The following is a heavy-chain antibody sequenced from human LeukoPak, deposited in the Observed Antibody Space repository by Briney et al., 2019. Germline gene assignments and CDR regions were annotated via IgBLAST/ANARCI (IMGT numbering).Heavy chain of an antibody. CDR3: ARGLRAAAGSGVYYFDN. Sequence: GESLKISCKVSGYSFTSYWIGWVRQMPGKGLEWMAIMYPRDSDISYSPSFQGQVTISADKSISIAYLQWDSPKASDTAMYYCARGLRAAAGSGVYYFDNWGQGTLVSVSS. J-gene: IGHJ4*02. CDR1: GYSFTSYW. V-gene: IGHV5-51*01. D-gene: IGHD6-13*01. CDR2: MYPRDSDI.